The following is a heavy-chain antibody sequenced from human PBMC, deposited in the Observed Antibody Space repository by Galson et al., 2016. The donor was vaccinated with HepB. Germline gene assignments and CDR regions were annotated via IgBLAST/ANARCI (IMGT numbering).Heavy chain of an antibody. CDR1: GFTFSIYG. Sequence: SLRLSCAASGFTFSIYGMNWVRQAPGKGLEWVSSISSSSRYIFYADSVKGRFTISRDNAKNPLYRQMNSLRAEDTAVYYCARGDIVVVPHAEFSQHWGQGTLVTVSS. V-gene: IGHV3-21*06. CDR2: ISSSSRYI. D-gene: IGHD2-15*01. CDR3: ARGDIVVVPHAEFSQH. J-gene: IGHJ1*01.